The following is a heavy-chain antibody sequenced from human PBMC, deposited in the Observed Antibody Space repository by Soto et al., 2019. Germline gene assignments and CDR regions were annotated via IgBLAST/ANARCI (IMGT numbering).Heavy chain of an antibody. D-gene: IGHD3-10*01. CDR3: ARDQDYGSAPS. CDR1: GGSISSGVYY. J-gene: IGHJ5*02. CDR2: IYYTGSA. V-gene: IGHV4-31*03. Sequence: SETLSLTCTVFGGSISSGVYYWGWIRQHPGKGLEWIGHIYYTGSAYYNPSLKSRVTISRDTSKNQFSLKLSSVTAADTAVYYCARDQDYGSAPSWGQGTLVTVSS.